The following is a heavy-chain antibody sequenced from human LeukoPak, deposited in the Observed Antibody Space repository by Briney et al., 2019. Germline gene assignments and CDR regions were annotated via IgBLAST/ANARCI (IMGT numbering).Heavy chain of an antibody. V-gene: IGHV4-34*01. CDR3: ARRQTGYCSGGSCYRQYYYYYYYMDV. J-gene: IGHJ6*03. Sequence: SETLSLTCAVYGGSFSGYYWSWIRQPPGKGLEWIGEINHSGSTNYNPSLKSRVTISVDTSKNQFSLKLSSVTAADTAVYYCARRQTGYCSGGSCYRQYYYYYYYMDVWGKGTTVTISS. CDR1: GGSFSGYY. D-gene: IGHD2-15*01. CDR2: INHSGST.